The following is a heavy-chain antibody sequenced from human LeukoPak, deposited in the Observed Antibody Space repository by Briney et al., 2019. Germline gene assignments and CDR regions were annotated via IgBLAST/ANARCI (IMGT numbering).Heavy chain of an antibody. CDR1: GGSISSGSYY. D-gene: IGHD6-13*01. J-gene: IGHJ4*02. CDR3: ARDRGSSTWYPDY. Sequence: PSQTLSLTCTVSGGSISSGSYYWSWVRQPAGKGLEWIGRMYTSGSTNYNPSLKSRVTISVDTSKNQFSLKLNSVTAADTAVYYCARDRGSSTWYPDYWGQGTLVTVSS. CDR2: MYTSGST. V-gene: IGHV4-61*02.